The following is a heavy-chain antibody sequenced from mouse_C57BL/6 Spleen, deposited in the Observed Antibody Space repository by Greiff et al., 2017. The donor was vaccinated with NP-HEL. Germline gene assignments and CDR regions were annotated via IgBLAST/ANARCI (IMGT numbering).Heavy chain of an antibody. CDR2: IYPGDGDT. CDR3: AGNHGAMDY. J-gene: IGHJ4*01. D-gene: IGHD2-1*01. CDR1: GYAFSSSW. V-gene: IGHV1-82*01. Sequence: VQLQQSGPELVKPGASVKISCKASGYAFSSSWMNWVKQRPGKGLEWIGRIYPGDGDTNYNGKFKGKATLTADKSSSTAYMQLSSLTSEDSAVYFCAGNHGAMDYWGQGTSVTVSS.